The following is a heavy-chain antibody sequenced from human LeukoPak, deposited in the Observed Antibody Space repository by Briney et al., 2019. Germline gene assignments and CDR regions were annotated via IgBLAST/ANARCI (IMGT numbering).Heavy chain of an antibody. Sequence: GGSLRLSCAASGFTFSSYSMNWVRQAPGKGLEWVSSISSSSSYIYYADSVKGRFTISRDNAKNSLYLQMNSLRAEDTAVYYCASNSYDSSGYYYSWGQGTLVTVSS. D-gene: IGHD3-22*01. CDR3: ASNSYDSSGYYYS. CDR1: GFTFSSYS. J-gene: IGHJ4*02. CDR2: ISSSSSYI. V-gene: IGHV3-21*01.